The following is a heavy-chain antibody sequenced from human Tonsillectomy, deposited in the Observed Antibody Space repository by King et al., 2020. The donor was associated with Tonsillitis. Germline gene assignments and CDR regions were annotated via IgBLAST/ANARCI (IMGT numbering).Heavy chain of an antibody. CDR3: ARVSEQIVAAFDI. CDR2: IYYSGSS. CDR1: GASMRTYY. J-gene: IGHJ3*02. Sequence: VQLQESGPGLVKPSETLSLTCTVSGASMRTYYWSWIRPPPGKGLEWIGYIYYSGSSNSNPSLKSRVTISEDTSKNQFSLKLSSVTAADTAVYYCARVSEQIVAAFDIWGQGTMVTVSP. D-gene: IGHD2-21*01. V-gene: IGHV4-59*01.